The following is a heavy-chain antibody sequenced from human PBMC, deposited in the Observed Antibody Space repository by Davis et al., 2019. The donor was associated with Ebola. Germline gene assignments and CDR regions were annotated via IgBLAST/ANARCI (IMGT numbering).Heavy chain of an antibody. CDR1: GYTFTGYY. D-gene: IGHD4-17*01. CDR3: ATGETTGFDY. J-gene: IGHJ4*02. Sequence: ASVKVSCKASGYTFTGYYMHWVRQAPGQGLEWMGRINPNSGGTNYAQKFQGRVTMTRDTSISTAYMALSRLRSDHTAVYYCATGETTGFDYWGQGTLVTVSS. V-gene: IGHV1-2*06. CDR2: INPNSGGT.